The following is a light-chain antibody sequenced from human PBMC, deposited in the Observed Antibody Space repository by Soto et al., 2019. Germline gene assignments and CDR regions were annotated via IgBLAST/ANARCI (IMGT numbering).Light chain of an antibody. V-gene: IGKV3-11*01. Sequence: EIVLTHSPATLSLSPGERATLSCRASQRVSSYLAWYQQKPGQAPRLLIYDASNRAAGIPARFSGSGSGTDFPLTISSLEPEDFAVYYCQQRSSWLTFGGGTKVDIK. CDR3: QQRSSWLT. J-gene: IGKJ4*01. CDR1: QRVSSY. CDR2: DAS.